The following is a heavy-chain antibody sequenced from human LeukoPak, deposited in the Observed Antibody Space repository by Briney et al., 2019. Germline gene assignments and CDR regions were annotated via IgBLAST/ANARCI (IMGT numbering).Heavy chain of an antibody. CDR1: GDSVSSNSAA. Sequence: SQTLALTCAISGDSVSSNSAAWNWLRQSPSRGLEWLGRTYYRSKWYNDYAVSAKSRITINPDTSKNQCSLQLNSVTPEDTTVYYCARDHVAAAGDYWGQGTLVTVSS. J-gene: IGHJ4*02. D-gene: IGHD6-13*01. V-gene: IGHV6-1*01. CDR2: TYYRSKWYN. CDR3: ARDHVAAAGDY.